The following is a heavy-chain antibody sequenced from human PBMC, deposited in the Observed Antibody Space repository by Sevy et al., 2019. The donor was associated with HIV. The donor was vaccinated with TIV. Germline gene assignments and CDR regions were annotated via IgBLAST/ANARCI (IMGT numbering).Heavy chain of an antibody. D-gene: IGHD6-19*01. CDR2: ISGSGGRT. CDR3: AKDRGSGGWLGDY. CDR1: GFTFSSYA. V-gene: IGHV3-23*01. Sequence: GGSLRLSCAASGFTFSSYAMSWVRQAPGKGLEWVSAISGSGGRTYYADYVKGRFTISRDNSKNTLYLQMNSLRAEDTAVYYCAKDRGSGGWLGDYWGQGTLVTVSS. J-gene: IGHJ4*02.